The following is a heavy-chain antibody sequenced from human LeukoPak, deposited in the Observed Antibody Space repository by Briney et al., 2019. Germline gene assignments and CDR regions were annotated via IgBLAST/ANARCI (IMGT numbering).Heavy chain of an antibody. D-gene: IGHD3-3*01. Sequence: ASVKVSCKASGGTFSSYAISWVRQAPGHGLEWMGGIIPIFGTADYAQKFQGRVTITADESTSTAYMELSSLRSEDTAVYYCARESSPHPDYDFWSAPPRNAFDIWGQGTMVTVSS. V-gene: IGHV1-69*01. CDR2: IIPIFGTA. CDR3: ARESSPHPDYDFWSAPPRNAFDI. CDR1: GGTFSSYA. J-gene: IGHJ3*02.